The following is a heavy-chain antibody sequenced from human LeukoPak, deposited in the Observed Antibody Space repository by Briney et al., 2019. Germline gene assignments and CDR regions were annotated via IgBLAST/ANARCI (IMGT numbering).Heavy chain of an antibody. Sequence: GGSLRLSCAASGFVFSNYEMNWVRQAPGKGLEWVSYISSSSSTIYYADSVKGRFTISRDNAKNSLYLQMNSLRAEDTAVYYCARGGYDTYYYYYYYMDVWGKGTTVTVSS. CDR1: GFVFSNYE. V-gene: IGHV3-48*01. CDR2: ISSSSSTI. D-gene: IGHD5-12*01. J-gene: IGHJ6*03. CDR3: ARGGYDTYYYYYYYMDV.